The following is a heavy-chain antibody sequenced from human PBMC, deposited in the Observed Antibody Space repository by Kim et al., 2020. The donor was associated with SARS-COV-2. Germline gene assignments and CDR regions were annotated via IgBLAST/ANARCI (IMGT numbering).Heavy chain of an antibody. CDR3: ARFYWNDDSYYHMNV. Sequence: SETLSLTCPVSGGFISSYYWSWIRQPPGKGLEWIGYIYYSGSTSYIPSLKSRVTISVDTSKNQFPLKLFSVTAADTAVYYCARFYWNDDSYYHMNVWGRGTPVTVSS. J-gene: IGHJ6*03. V-gene: IGHV4-59*13. D-gene: IGHD1-1*01. CDR2: IYYSGST. CDR1: GGFISSYY.